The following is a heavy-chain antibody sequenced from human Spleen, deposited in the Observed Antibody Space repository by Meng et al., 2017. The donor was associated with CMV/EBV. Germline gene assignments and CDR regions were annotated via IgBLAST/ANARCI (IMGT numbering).Heavy chain of an antibody. D-gene: IGHD3-16*02. Sequence: TFSNYAMSWVRLAPEKGLEWVSSISGSGIITYYAESVKGRFTISRDNAKKSLYLQMNNLRAEDTAVYYCARVQGYDHIWGSYRPIDYWGPGTLVTVSS. J-gene: IGHJ4*02. CDR3: ARVQGYDHIWGSYRPIDY. CDR2: ISGSGIIT. CDR1: TFSNYA. V-gene: IGHV3-23*01.